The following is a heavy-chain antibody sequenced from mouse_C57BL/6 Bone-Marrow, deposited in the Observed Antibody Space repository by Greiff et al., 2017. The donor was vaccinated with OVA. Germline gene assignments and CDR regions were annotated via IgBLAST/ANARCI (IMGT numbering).Heavy chain of an antibody. D-gene: IGHD1-1*01. Sequence: QVQLQQSGAELARPGASVKLSCKASGYTFTSYGISWVTQRTGQGLEWIGEIYPRSGNTYYNEKFNGKATLTADKSSSTAYMELRSLTSEDAAVYFCERRVMTTVVGVGYWGKGTTLTVS. CDR3: ERRVMTTVVGVGY. CDR1: GYTFTSYG. CDR2: IYPRSGNT. J-gene: IGHJ2*01. V-gene: IGHV1-81*01.